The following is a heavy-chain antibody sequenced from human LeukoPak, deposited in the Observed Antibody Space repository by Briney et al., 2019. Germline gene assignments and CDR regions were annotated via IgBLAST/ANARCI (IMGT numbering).Heavy chain of an antibody. V-gene: IGHV1-69*13. CDR1: GGTFSSYA. D-gene: IGHD3-9*01. Sequence: SVKVSCKASGGTFSSYAISWVRQAPGQGLEWMGGIIPIFGTANYAQKFQGRVTITADESTSTAYMELSSLRSEDTAVYYCARDIDRYDILTGYTPVWGQGTLVTVSS. CDR3: ARDIDRYDILTGYTPV. J-gene: IGHJ4*02. CDR2: IIPIFGTA.